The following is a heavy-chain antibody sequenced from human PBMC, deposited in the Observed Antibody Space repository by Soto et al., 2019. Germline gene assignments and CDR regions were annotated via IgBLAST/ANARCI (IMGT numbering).Heavy chain of an antibody. Sequence: LSLTCAVSGGSISSSNWCSWVRQPPGKGLEWIGYIYYSGSTNYNPSLKSRVTISVDTSKNQFSLKLSSVTAADTAVYYCARDWGSGYQADGYYYYYGMDVWGQGTTVTVSS. CDR1: GGSISSSNW. CDR2: IYYSGST. CDR3: ARDWGSGYQADGYYYYYGMDV. V-gene: IGHV4-4*02. J-gene: IGHJ6*02. D-gene: IGHD3-3*01.